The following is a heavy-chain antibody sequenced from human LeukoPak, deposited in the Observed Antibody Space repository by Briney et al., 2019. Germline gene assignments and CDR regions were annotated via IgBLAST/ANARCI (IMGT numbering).Heavy chain of an antibody. J-gene: IGHJ3*02. CDR1: GGSISSSRYY. Sequence: PSETLPLTCTVSGGSISSSRYYWGWIRQPPGKGLEWIGSIYYSGNTYYNPSLKSRVTIPVDTSKNQFYLKMTSLTAADTAVYYCAREGYYDTSASGAFDIWGQGTMVTVFS. CDR2: IYYSGNT. CDR3: AREGYYDTSASGAFDI. D-gene: IGHD3-22*01. V-gene: IGHV4-39*07.